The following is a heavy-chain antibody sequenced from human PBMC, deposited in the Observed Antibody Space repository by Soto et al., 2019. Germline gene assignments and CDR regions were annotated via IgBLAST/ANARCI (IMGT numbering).Heavy chain of an antibody. J-gene: IGHJ6*02. CDR1: GYTFTGYY. D-gene: IGHD6-6*01. V-gene: IGHV1-2*02. CDR2: INPNSGGT. CDR3: ARTRIAARRVGYYYGMDV. Sequence: GASVKVSCKASGYTFTGYYMHWVRQAPGQGLEWMGWINPNSGGTNYAQKFQGRVTMTRDTSISTAYMELSRLRSDDTAVYYCARTRIAARRVGYYYGMDVWGQGTTVTVSS.